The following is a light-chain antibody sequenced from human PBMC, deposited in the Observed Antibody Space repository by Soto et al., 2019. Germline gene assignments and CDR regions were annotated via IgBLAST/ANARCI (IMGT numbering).Light chain of an antibody. V-gene: IGLV2-14*01. CDR2: DVS. J-gene: IGLJ2*01. Sequence: QSMLTQPASVSGSPGQSITISCTGTSSDVGGYNYVSWYQQHPGKAPKLMIYDVSNRPSGVSNRFSGSKSGNTASLTISGLQAEDEADYYCSSYTSSSPSFGGGTKVTVL. CDR1: SSDVGGYNY. CDR3: SSYTSSSPS.